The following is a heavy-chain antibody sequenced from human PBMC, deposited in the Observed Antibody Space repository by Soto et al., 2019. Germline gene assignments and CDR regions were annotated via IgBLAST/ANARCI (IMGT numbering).Heavy chain of an antibody. CDR1: GFTFSSYA. Sequence: GGSLRLSCAASGFTFSSYAMHWVRQAPGKGLEWVAVISYDGSNKYYADSVKGRFTISRDNSKNTLYLQMNSLRAEDTAVYYCARGLTYYDFWSGYQPYGMDVWGQGTTVTVS. CDR2: ISYDGSNK. CDR3: ARGLTYYDFWSGYQPYGMDV. D-gene: IGHD3-3*01. V-gene: IGHV3-30-3*01. J-gene: IGHJ6*02.